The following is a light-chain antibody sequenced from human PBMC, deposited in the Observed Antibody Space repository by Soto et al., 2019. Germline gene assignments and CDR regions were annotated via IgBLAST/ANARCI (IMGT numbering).Light chain of an antibody. CDR3: QQRSDWPYT. CDR1: HSVSNY. CDR2: DAS. Sequence: EIVLTQSPATLSLSPGERATLSCRASHSVSNYLAWYQQKSGQAPRLLIYDASNRATDIPPRFSGSGSGTDFTLTIRSLEAEDFAVYSCQQRSDWPYTFGQGTKLEIK. V-gene: IGKV3-11*01. J-gene: IGKJ2*01.